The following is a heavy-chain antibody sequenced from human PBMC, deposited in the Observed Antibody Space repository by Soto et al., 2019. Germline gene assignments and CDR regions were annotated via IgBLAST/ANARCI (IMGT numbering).Heavy chain of an antibody. Sequence: GGSLRLSCAASGFTFSSYAMSWVRQAPGKGLEWVSAISGSGGSTYYADSVKGRFTISRDNSKNTLYLQMNSLRAEDTAVYYCAKDRDWIQGPYNWFDPWGQGTLFTVSS. D-gene: IGHD5-18*01. V-gene: IGHV3-23*01. CDR2: ISGSGGST. J-gene: IGHJ5*02. CDR3: AKDRDWIQGPYNWFDP. CDR1: GFTFSSYA.